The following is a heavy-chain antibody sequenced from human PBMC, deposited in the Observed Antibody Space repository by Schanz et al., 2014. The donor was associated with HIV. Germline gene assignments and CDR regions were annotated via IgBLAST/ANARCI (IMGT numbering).Heavy chain of an antibody. D-gene: IGHD2-15*01. CDR3: AREGGNLVEGGYFFDY. CDR2: ISAYDGNT. J-gene: IGHJ4*02. CDR1: GGTLSNYG. V-gene: IGHV1-18*01. Sequence: QVQLVQSGAEVTKPGSSVKVSCKASGGTLSNYGISWVRQAPGQGLEWMGWISAYDGNTNYAQKFQGRVTMTTDTSRYTAYMELRSLRSDDTAVYYCAREGGNLVEGGYFFDYWGQGTLVTVSS.